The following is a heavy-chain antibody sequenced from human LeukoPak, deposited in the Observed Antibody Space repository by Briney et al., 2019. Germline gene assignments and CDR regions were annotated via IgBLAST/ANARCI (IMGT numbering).Heavy chain of an antibody. D-gene: IGHD1-26*01. CDR2: IYHSGST. CDR3: ARSLSGSYYMYYYYMDV. CDR1: GGSISSSNW. V-gene: IGHV4-4*02. Sequence: SGTLSLTCAVSGGSISSSNWWSWVRQPPGKGLEWIGEIYHSGSTNYNPSLKSRVTISVDKSKNQFSLKLGSVTAADTAVYYCARSLSGSYYMYYYYMDVWGKGTTVTVSS. J-gene: IGHJ6*03.